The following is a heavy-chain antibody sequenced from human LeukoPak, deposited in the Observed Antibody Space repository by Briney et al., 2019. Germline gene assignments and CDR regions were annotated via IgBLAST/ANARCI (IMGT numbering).Heavy chain of an antibody. J-gene: IGHJ3*02. V-gene: IGHV1-69*13. CDR2: IIPIFGTA. CDR3: ARDTQWPDHPDAFDI. CDR1: GGTFSSYA. Sequence: GASVKVSCKASGGTFSSYAISWVRQAPGQGLEWMGGIIPIFGTANYAQKFQGRVTITADESTSTAYMELSSLRSEDTAVYYCARDTQWPDHPDAFDIWGQGTMVTVSS. D-gene: IGHD6-19*01.